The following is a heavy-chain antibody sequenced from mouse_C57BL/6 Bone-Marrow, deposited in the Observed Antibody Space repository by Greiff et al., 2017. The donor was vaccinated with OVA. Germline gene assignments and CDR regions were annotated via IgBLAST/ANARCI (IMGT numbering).Heavy chain of an antibody. CDR3: ARGRVSYYAMDY. V-gene: IGHV1-55*01. J-gene: IGHJ4*01. D-gene: IGHD6-2*01. CDR2: IYPGSGST. Sequence: QVQLKQPGAELVKPGASVKMSCKASGYTFTSYWITWVKQRPGQGLEWIGDIYPGSGSTNYNEKFKSKATLTVDTSSSTAYMQLSSLTSEDSAVYYCARGRVSYYAMDYWGQGTSVTVSS. CDR1: GYTFTSYW.